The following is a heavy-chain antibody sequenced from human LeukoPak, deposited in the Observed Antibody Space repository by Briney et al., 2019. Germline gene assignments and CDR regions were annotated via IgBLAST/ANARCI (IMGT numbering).Heavy chain of an antibody. CDR1: GFTLSSYW. D-gene: IGHD3-22*01. J-gene: IGHJ4*02. Sequence: GGSLRLSCAASGFTLSSYWMHWVRQGPGKALVWVSRINTDGSSTSYADSVKGRFTFSRDNAKNTLFLQMNSLRAEDTAVYYCARVVEDNSVSSLSWGQGSLVTVSS. V-gene: IGHV3-74*01. CDR2: INTDGSST. CDR3: ARVVEDNSVSSLS.